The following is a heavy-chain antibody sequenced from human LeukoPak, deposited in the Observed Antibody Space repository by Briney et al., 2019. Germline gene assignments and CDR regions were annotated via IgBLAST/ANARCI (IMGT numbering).Heavy chain of an antibody. CDR3: AKGGLLVASFDY. Sequence: GGSLRLSCAASGFTFSDYYMTWIRQAPGKGLEWVSYISSRGDSIYYADSVKGRFTISRDNAKDSLYLQMNSLRAEDTAVYYCAKGGLLVASFDYWGQGTLVTVSS. CDR2: ISSRGDSI. D-gene: IGHD5-12*01. J-gene: IGHJ4*02. CDR1: GFTFSDYY. V-gene: IGHV3-11*01.